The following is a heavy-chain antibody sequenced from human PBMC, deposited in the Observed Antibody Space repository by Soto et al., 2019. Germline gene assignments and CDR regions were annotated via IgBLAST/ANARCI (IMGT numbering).Heavy chain of an antibody. J-gene: IGHJ3*02. V-gene: IGHV3-23*01. CDR3: AKDPSSITLAAADGFDI. CDR2: ISGSGGST. D-gene: IGHD6-13*01. Sequence: GGSLRLSCAASGFTFSSYAMSWVRQAPGKGLEWVSSISGSGGSTYNADSVKGRFTISRDNSKNTLYLQMNSLRAEDTAVYYCAKDPSSITLAAADGFDIRGIGTMGTVSS. CDR1: GFTFSSYA.